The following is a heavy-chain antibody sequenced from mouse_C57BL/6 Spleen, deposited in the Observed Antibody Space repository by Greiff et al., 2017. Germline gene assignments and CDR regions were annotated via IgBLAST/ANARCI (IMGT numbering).Heavy chain of an antibody. CDR2: IDPETGGT. CDR3: TGEGINAVVFDY. CDR1: GYSFTDYE. Sequence: VQLQQSGAELVRPGASVTLSCKASGYSFTDYEMHWVKQTPVHGLEWIGAIDPETGGTAYNQKFKGKATLTADKSSSTAYLELRSLTSEDAAVYYYTGEGINAVVFDYWGQGTTLTVSS. D-gene: IGHD1-1*01. V-gene: IGHV1-15*01. J-gene: IGHJ2*01.